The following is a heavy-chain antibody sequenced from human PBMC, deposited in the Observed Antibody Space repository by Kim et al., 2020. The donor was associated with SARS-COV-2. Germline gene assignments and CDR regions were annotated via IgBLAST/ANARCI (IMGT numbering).Heavy chain of an antibody. D-gene: IGHD2-15*01. CDR2: SSSYI. CDR3: AREGVVV. Sequence: SSSYIDYAASVKGRFTSSRDNDKNSLYLQMNSLRAEDTAVYYCAREGVVVWGQGTLVTVSS. J-gene: IGHJ4*02. V-gene: IGHV3-21*01.